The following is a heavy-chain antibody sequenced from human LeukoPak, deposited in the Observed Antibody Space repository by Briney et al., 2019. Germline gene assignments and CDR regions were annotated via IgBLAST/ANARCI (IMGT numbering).Heavy chain of an antibody. CDR3: ARDIIAARPDDAFDI. V-gene: IGHV3-30*03. J-gene: IGHJ3*02. Sequence: SGGSLRLSCAASGFTFSSYGMHWVRQAPGKGLEWVAVISYDGSNKYYADSVKGRFTISRDNAKNSLYLQMNSLRAEDTAVYYCARDIIAARPDDAFDIWGQGTMVTVSS. CDR1: GFTFSSYG. D-gene: IGHD6-6*01. CDR2: ISYDGSNK.